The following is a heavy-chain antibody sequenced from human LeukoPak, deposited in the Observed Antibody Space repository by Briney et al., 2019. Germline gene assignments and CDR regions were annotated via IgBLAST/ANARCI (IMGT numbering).Heavy chain of an antibody. CDR2: IYYSGST. Sequence: SETLSLTCTVSGGSISSSSYYWGWIRQPPGKGLEWIGSIYYSGSTYYNPSLKSRVTISVDTSKNQFSLKLSSVTAADTAVYYCARGRYLTTLGGAAAGFLDSWGQGTLVTVSS. CDR3: ARGRYLTTLGGAAAGFLDS. D-gene: IGHD6-13*01. V-gene: IGHV4-39*07. CDR1: GGSISSSSYY. J-gene: IGHJ4*02.